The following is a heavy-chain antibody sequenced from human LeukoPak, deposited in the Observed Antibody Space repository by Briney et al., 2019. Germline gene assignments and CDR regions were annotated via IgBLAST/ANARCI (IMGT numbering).Heavy chain of an antibody. CDR2: LNPNSGGT. CDR3: ARDGTGIDY. Sequence: ASVKVSCKASGYTFTGYYIHWVRQAPGQGLEWMGRLNPNSGGTNYAQKFQGRVTMTRDTSIGTAYMDLTRLRPDDTAVYYCARDGTGIDYWGQGTLVTVSS. D-gene: IGHD1-7*01. V-gene: IGHV1-2*06. CDR1: GYTFTGYY. J-gene: IGHJ4*02.